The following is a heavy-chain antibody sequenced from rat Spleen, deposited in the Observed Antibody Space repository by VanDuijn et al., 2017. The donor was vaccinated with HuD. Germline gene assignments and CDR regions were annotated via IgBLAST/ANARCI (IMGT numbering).Heavy chain of an antibody. V-gene: IGHV5-58*01. D-gene: IGHD1-6*01. J-gene: IGHJ3*01. CDR1: GFTFSNYW. CDR3: VRHALMYTTDSFTY. Sequence: EVQLVETGGGLVQPGRSLKLSCAASGFTFSNYWMYWIRQAPGKGLEWISSISTGGGNTYYRDSVKGRFTISRDNAKNTLYLQMDSLRSEETATYYCVRHALMYTTDSFTYWGQGTLVTVSS. CDR2: ISTGGGNT.